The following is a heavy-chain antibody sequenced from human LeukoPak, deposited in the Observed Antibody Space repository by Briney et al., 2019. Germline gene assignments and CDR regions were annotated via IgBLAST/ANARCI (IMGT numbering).Heavy chain of an antibody. V-gene: IGHV1-69*02. Sequence: GPSVKVSCKASGGTFSSYTISWVRQAPGQGLEWMGRIIPILGIANYAQKFQGRVTITADKSTSTAYMELSSLRSEDTAVYYCARGWEYYYDSSGCWFDPWGQGTLVTVSS. D-gene: IGHD3-22*01. CDR1: GGTFSSYT. CDR2: IIPILGIA. J-gene: IGHJ5*02. CDR3: ARGWEYYYDSSGCWFDP.